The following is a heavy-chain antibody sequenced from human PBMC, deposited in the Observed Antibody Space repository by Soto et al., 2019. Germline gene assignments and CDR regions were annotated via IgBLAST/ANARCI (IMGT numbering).Heavy chain of an antibody. Sequence: QLQLVQSGAEVKKPGSSVKVSCMASGGTFSTYGVSWVRQAPCQGLEWIGGILPLIGTTNYAQKFRGRVTITADESMTTAYMEMRGMRSDDTAVYFCSREADRRWLHLFAYWGQGTLVTVSS. CDR2: ILPLIGTT. CDR1: GGTFSTYG. V-gene: IGHV1-69*01. J-gene: IGHJ4*02. CDR3: SREADRRWLHLFAY. D-gene: IGHD5-12*01.